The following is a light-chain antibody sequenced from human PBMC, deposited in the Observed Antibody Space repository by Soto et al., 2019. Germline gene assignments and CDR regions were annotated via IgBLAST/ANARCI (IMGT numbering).Light chain of an antibody. Sequence: DIQMTQSPSTLSASVGDRVTVTCRASHDIDTWLAWYQQIPGKVPKLLVSQASTLEDGVPSRFSGSGSGTEFTLTISSLQPDDFATYYCQQYHTYWWSFGQGSKVEI. CDR1: HDIDTW. CDR3: QQYHTYWWS. J-gene: IGKJ1*01. V-gene: IGKV1-5*03. CDR2: QAS.